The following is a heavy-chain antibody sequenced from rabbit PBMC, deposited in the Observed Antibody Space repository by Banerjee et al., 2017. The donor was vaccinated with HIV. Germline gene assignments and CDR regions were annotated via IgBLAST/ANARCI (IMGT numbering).Heavy chain of an antibody. CDR3: ASRSGVYAGYAAMPL. D-gene: IGHD3-3*01. CDR2: IYNGDGST. J-gene: IGHJ4*01. Sequence: QSLEESGGDLVKPGASLTLTCTASGFSFSSSYYMWWVRQAPGKGLEWIACIYNGDGSTYYANWAKGRFTISKPSSTTVTLQMTSLTAADTATYFCASRSGVYAGYAAMPLWGQGTLVTVS. CDR1: GFSFSSSYY. V-gene: IGHV1S40*01.